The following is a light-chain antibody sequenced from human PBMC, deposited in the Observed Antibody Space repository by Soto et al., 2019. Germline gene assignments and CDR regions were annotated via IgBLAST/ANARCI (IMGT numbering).Light chain of an antibody. CDR3: QQYENLPT. CDR2: DAS. Sequence: DIQMTQCPPFPSSSVIDRVTLTFQASQNINNYLNWYQQKPGRAPKLLIYDASNLEAGVPSRFRGSGSGTDFTFTISRLQPEDIATYYCQQYENLPTFGQGTRLEIK. J-gene: IGKJ5*01. V-gene: IGKV1-33*01. CDR1: QNINNY.